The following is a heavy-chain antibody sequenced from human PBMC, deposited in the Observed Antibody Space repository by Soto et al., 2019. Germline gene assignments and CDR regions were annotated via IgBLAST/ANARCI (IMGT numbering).Heavy chain of an antibody. J-gene: IGHJ5*02. CDR3: ARVLGDIVLMVYAFDP. Sequence: ASVKVSCTASGGTFSIYAISWVRQAPGQGLEWMGGIIPIFGTANYAQKFQGRVTITADESTSTAYMELSSLRSEDTAVYYCARVLGDIVLMVYAFDPWGQGTLVTVSS. D-gene: IGHD2-8*01. V-gene: IGHV1-69*13. CDR2: IIPIFGTA. CDR1: GGTFSIYA.